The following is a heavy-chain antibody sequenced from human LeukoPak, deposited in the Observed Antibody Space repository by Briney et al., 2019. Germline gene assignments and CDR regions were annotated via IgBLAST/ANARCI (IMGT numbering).Heavy chain of an antibody. Sequence: ETLSLTCAASGFTFSSYTMNWVRQAPGKGLEWVSYISSSSSCIYYADSVKGRFTISRDNAENSLYLQMNSLRAEDTAVYYCARGSEGYCSGGGCYYGMDVWGQGTTVTVSS. CDR2: ISSSSSCI. CDR1: GFTFSSYT. D-gene: IGHD2-15*01. CDR3: ARGSEGYCSGGGCYYGMDV. V-gene: IGHV3-21*01. J-gene: IGHJ6*01.